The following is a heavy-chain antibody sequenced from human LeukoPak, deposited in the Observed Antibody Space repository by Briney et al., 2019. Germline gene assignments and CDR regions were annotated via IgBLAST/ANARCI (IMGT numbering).Heavy chain of an antibody. J-gene: IGHJ6*03. D-gene: IGHD3-10*01. CDR2: IYPDDSDT. CDR1: GYTLSTYW. CDR3: ARRQGYSSRGNYYYMDV. Sequence: GESLKISCKASGYTLSTYWIGWVRQMPGKGLEWMGIIYPDDSDTRYSPSFQGQVTISADKSINTAYLQWSSLKASDTAIYYCARRQGYSSRGNYYYMDVWGRGTTVTASS. V-gene: IGHV5-51*01.